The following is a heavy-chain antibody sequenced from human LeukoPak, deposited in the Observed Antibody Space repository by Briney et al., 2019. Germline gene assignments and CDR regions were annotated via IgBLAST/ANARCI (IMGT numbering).Heavy chain of an antibody. J-gene: IGHJ2*01. D-gene: IGHD2-2*02. CDR2: ISWNSGSI. CDR1: GFTFDDYA. CDR3: AKAGYCSSTSCYTKWYFGL. Sequence: GGSLRLSCAASGFTFDDYAMHWVRQAPGKGLEWVSGISWNSGSIGYADSVKGRFTISRDNAKNSLYLQMNSLRAEDTALYYCAKAGYCSSTSCYTKWYFGLWGRGTLVTVSS. V-gene: IGHV3-9*01.